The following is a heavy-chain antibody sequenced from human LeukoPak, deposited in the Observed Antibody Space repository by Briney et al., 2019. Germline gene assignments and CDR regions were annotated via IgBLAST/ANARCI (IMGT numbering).Heavy chain of an antibody. D-gene: IGHD1-26*01. CDR1: GLTFSSYA. CDR3: AKSPQKVGATYFDY. Sequence: PGGSLRLSCAASGLTFSSYAMSWVRQAPGKGLEWVSGISGSGGSTYYADSVKGRFTISRDNSKNTLYLQMNSLGAEDTAVYYCAKSPQKVGATYFDYWGQGTLVTVSS. J-gene: IGHJ4*02. CDR2: ISGSGGST. V-gene: IGHV3-23*01.